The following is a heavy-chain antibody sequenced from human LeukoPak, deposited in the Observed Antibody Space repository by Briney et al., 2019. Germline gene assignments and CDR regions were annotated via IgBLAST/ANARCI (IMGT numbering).Heavy chain of an antibody. V-gene: IGHV3-7*03. J-gene: IGHJ6*04. Sequence: GGSLRLSCAASGFTFSSYWVSWVRQAPGRGLEWVANIKQDGSEKYYVDSGKGRFTISRDNAKNSLYLQMNSLRAEDTAVYYCARDLGWNDDYYYYGMDVWGKGTTVTVSS. CDR1: GFTFSSYW. CDR2: IKQDGSEK. CDR3: ARDLGWNDDYYYYGMDV. D-gene: IGHD1-1*01.